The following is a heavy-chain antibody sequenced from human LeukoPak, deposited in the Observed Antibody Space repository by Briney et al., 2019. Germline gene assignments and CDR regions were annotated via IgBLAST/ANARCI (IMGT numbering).Heavy chain of an antibody. D-gene: IGHD2-8*01. CDR1: GGSISSGSYY. CDR3: ARSLGYCTNGVCYSANAFDI. V-gene: IGHV4-61*02. CDR2: IYTSGST. Sequence: PSQTLSLTCTVSGGSISSGSYYWSWIRQPAGKGLEWIGRIYTSGSTNYNPSLKSRVTISVDTSKNQFSLKLSSVTAADTAVYYCARSLGYCTNGVCYSANAFDIWGQGTMVTVSS. J-gene: IGHJ3*02.